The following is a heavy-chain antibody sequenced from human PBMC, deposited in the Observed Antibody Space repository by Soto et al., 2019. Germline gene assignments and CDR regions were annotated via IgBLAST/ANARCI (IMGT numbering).Heavy chain of an antibody. CDR3: ARIEVVATIPGRDYYYYGMDV. J-gene: IGHJ6*02. Sequence: GASVKVSCKASGGTFSSYAISWVRQAPGQGLEWMGGIIPIFGTANYAQKFQGRVTITADESTSTAYMELSSLRSEDTAVYYCARIEVVATIPGRDYYYYGMDVWGQGTTVTVSS. D-gene: IGHD5-12*01. CDR1: GGTFSSYA. CDR2: IIPIFGTA. V-gene: IGHV1-69*13.